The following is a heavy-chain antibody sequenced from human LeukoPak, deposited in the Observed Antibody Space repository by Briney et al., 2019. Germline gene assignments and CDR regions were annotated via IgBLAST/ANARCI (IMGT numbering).Heavy chain of an antibody. D-gene: IGHD3-10*01. Sequence: GGSLRLSCAASGFTFSSYSMNWVRQAPGKGLEWVAVISYDGSNKYYADSVKGRFTISRDNSKNTLYLQMSSLRPEDTAVYYCARGDSPWLGEAPHWFDPWGQGTLVTVSS. CDR3: ARGDSPWLGEAPHWFDP. CDR1: GFTFSSYS. V-gene: IGHV3-30*03. J-gene: IGHJ5*02. CDR2: ISYDGSNK.